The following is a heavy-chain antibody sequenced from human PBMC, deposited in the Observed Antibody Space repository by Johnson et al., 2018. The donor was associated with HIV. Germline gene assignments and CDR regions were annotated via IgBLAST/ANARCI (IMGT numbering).Heavy chain of an antibody. V-gene: IGHV3-33*01. J-gene: IGHJ3*02. CDR3: ARDGGYTFFAFDT. CDR2: IWKDGQTK. D-gene: IGHD5-18*01. CDR1: GFSVRNYG. Sequence: QVQLVESGGGVVLPGRSLGLSCAASGFSVRNYGMHWVRKAPGKGLEWLAVIWKDGQTKYFADSVKGRFTISRDTYKNTLNVQMNSLRAEDTAIYYCARDGGYTFFAFDTWGRGTLVTVSS.